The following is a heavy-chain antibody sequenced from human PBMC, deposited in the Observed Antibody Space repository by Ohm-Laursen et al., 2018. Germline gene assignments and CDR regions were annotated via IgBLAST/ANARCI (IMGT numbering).Heavy chain of an antibody. Sequence: SLRLSCTASGFIFSSYTMTWVRQAPGKGLEWISYISETSSHIYDADSMRGRFTDARDNAKNLLYLQLNSLRAEDTAVYYCARDSNRRAREGGMDVWGQGTLVTVSS. CDR2: ISETSSHI. CDR3: ARDSNRRAREGGMDV. J-gene: IGHJ6*02. D-gene: IGHD6-6*01. V-gene: IGHV3-21*01. CDR1: GFIFSSYT.